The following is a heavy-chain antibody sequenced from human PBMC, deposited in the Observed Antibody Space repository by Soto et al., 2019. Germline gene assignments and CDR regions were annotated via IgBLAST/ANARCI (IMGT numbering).Heavy chain of an antibody. CDR1: GGSVSSGSYY. Sequence: QVQLQESGPGLVKPSETLSLTCTVSGGSVSSGSYYWSWIRQPPGKGLEWIGYIYYSGSTNYNPSLKSRVTISVDTSKNQFSLKLSSVTAADTAVYYCARENYDYLRFDYWGQGTLVTVSS. J-gene: IGHJ4*02. D-gene: IGHD3-3*01. V-gene: IGHV4-61*01. CDR2: IYYSGST. CDR3: ARENYDYLRFDY.